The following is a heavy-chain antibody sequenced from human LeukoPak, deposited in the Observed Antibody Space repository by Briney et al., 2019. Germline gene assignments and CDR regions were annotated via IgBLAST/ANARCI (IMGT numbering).Heavy chain of an antibody. V-gene: IGHV1-18*01. D-gene: IGHD2-2*01. CDR3: AREGAQYQLRTYMDV. J-gene: IGHJ6*03. Sequence: ASVTVSCKASGYTFTSYGISWVRQAPGQGLEWMGWISAYNGNTSYVQKLQGRVTMTTDTSTSTAYMELRSLRSDDTAVYYCAREGAQYQLRTYMDVWGKGTTVTVSS. CDR2: ISAYNGNT. CDR1: GYTFTSYG.